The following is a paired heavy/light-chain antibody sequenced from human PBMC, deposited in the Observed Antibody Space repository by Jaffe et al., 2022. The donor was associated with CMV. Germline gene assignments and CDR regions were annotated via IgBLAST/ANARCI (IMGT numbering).Light chain of an antibody. J-gene: IGLJ3*02. Sequence: SYELTQPPSVSVSPGQTARITCSGDALPKQYAYWYQQKPGQAPVLVIYKDSERPSGIPERFSGSSSGTTVTLTISGVQAEDEADYYCQSADSSGIRVFGGGTKLTVL. V-gene: IGLV3-25*03. CDR2: KDS. CDR1: ALPKQY. CDR3: QSADSSGIRV.
Heavy chain of an antibody. V-gene: IGHV3-48*03. J-gene: IGHJ3*02. CDR3: AREAYYYDSSGYSDAFDI. CDR2: ISSSGSTI. CDR1: GFTFSSYE. Sequence: EVQLVESGGGLVQPGGSLRLSCAASGFTFSSYEMNWVRQAPGKGLEWVSYISSSGSTIYYADSVKGRFTISRDNAKNSLYLQMNSLRAEDTAVYYCAREAYYYDSSGYSDAFDIWGQGTMVTVSS. D-gene: IGHD3-22*01.